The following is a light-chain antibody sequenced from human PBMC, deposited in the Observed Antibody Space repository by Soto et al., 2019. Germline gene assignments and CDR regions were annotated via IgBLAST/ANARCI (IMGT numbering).Light chain of an antibody. Sequence: QSALTQAPSASGSPGQSITISCTGTSSDVGGYNYVSWYQQYPGKAPKLMIYEVTKRPSGVPDRFSGSKSGNTASLTVSGLQAEDEADYYCSSYTGDDTLIFGGGTKLTVL. J-gene: IGLJ2*01. CDR1: SSDVGGYNY. CDR2: EVT. CDR3: SSYTGDDTLI. V-gene: IGLV2-8*01.